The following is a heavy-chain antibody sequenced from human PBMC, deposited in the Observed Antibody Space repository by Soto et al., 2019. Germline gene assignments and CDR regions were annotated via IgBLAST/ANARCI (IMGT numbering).Heavy chain of an antibody. Sequence: GGSLRLSCAASGFTFSSYAMSWVRQAPGKGLEWVSAISGSGGSTYYADSVKGRFTISRDNSKNTLYLQMNSLRAEDTAVYYCAKDQIHSSSWYYYYYGMDVWGQGTTVTVSS. D-gene: IGHD6-13*01. CDR2: ISGSGGST. V-gene: IGHV3-23*01. J-gene: IGHJ6*02. CDR3: AKDQIHSSSWYYYYYGMDV. CDR1: GFTFSSYA.